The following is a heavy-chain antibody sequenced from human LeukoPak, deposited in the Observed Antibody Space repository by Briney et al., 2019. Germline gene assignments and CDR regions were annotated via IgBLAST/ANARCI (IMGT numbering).Heavy chain of an antibody. CDR2: IYSGGST. CDR1: GFTVSSNY. D-gene: IGHD3-16*01. V-gene: IGHV3-53*01. Sequence: PGGSLTLSCAASGFTVSSNYMSWVRQAPGKGLEWVSVIYSGGSTYYADSVTGRFTLSRDNSQTTLYLQLNSLRAEDTAVYYCARSATGDRFDYWGQGTLVTVSS. CDR3: ARSATGDRFDY. J-gene: IGHJ4*02.